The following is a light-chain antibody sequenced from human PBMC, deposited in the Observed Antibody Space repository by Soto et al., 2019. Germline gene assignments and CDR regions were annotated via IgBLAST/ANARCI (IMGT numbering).Light chain of an antibody. J-gene: IGKJ1*01. CDR1: QSVSSNF. CDR3: HQYGSSPRT. Sequence: EIVLTQSPGTLSLSPGDRATLSCRASQSVSSNFLAWYQQKPGQAPRLLIYGASIRATGMPDRFRGSGSGTDFTLTIRRLEPEDFAMYCCHQYGSSPRTFGQGTKVEIK. CDR2: GAS. V-gene: IGKV3-20*01.